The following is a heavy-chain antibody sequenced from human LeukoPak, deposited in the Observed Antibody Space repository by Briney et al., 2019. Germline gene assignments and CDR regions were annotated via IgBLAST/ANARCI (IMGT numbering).Heavy chain of an antibody. CDR1: GFTFSNYA. CDR2: ISSGGTYE. J-gene: IGHJ4*02. V-gene: IGHV3-30*01. CDR3: ARDSTYYYDSGSSGPHYFDN. Sequence: GSLRLSCAASGFTFSNYAMHWVRQAPGKGLEWVSLISSGGTYEYYADSVKGRFTISRDNSKTTLYLQLNSLRAEDTAVYYCARDSTYYYDSGSSGPHYFDNWGQGTLVTVSS. D-gene: IGHD3-10*01.